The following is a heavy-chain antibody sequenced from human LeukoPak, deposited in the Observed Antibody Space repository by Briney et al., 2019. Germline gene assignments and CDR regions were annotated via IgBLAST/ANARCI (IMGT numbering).Heavy chain of an antibody. Sequence: SETLSLTCSVDGGSFTGYYWTWIRQPPGKGLEWIGEINHTGNTNYNPSLKSRVTLSIDMSKKQFSLHLTSLTAADTAVYYSARITGYGGGSLRYWGQGTLVAISS. CDR2: INHTGNT. CDR3: ARITGYGGGSLRY. CDR1: GGSFTGYY. V-gene: IGHV4-34*01. J-gene: IGHJ4*02. D-gene: IGHD4-23*01.